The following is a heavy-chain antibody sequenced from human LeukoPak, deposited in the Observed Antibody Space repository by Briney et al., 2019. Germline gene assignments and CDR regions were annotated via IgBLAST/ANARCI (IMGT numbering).Heavy chain of an antibody. V-gene: IGHV3-64D*09. D-gene: IGHD3-22*01. CDR3: VKADYYDTSNYYYRYFQY. J-gene: IGHJ1*01. Sequence: TGGSLRLSCSASGFTFSIYTMHWVRQAPGKGLEYVSAISSNGGSTYYADPVKGRFTISRDNSKNTLYLQVSSLRAEDTAVYYCVKADYYDTSNYYYRYFQYWGQGTLVTVSS. CDR1: GFTFSIYT. CDR2: ISSNGGST.